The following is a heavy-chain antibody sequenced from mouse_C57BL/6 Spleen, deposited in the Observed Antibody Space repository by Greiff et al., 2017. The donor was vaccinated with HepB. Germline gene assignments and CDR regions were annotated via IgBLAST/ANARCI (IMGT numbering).Heavy chain of an antibody. J-gene: IGHJ2*01. V-gene: IGHV1-67*01. CDR1: GYTFTDYA. D-gene: IGHD2-5*01. CDR2: ISTYYGDA. CDR3: ARRIYYSSYDY. Sequence: VQLQQSGPELVRPGVSVKISCKGSGYTFTDYAMHWVKQSHAKSLEWIGVISTYYGDASYNQKFKDEATMTVDKSSSTAYMELARLTSEDSAVYYCARRIYYSSYDYWGQGTTLTVSS.